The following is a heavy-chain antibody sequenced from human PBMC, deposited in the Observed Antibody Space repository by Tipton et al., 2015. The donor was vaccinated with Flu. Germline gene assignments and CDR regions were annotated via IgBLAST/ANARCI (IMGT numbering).Heavy chain of an antibody. J-gene: IGHJ4*02. V-gene: IGHV1-18*04. CDR1: GYTFTKHG. D-gene: IGHD3-16*02. CDR2: ISAYTGNT. Sequence: QLVQSGAEVKQPGASVKLSCKASGYTFTKHGITWVRQAPGQGLEWMGWISAYTGNTDYAQKVQGRVTMTTDTSTSTAYMEVRNRKSDDTALYYCARDLPQGVIVLPPTANFDYWGQGTLVSVSS. CDR3: ARDLPQGVIVLPPTANFDY.